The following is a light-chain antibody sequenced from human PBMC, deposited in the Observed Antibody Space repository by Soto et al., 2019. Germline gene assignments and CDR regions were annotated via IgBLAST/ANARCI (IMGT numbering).Light chain of an antibody. CDR1: HSVSRTY. CDR2: GTS. CDR3: QQFDDSVT. J-gene: IGKJ5*01. Sequence: EIGLTQAPGTLSLYPGARATLSCRASHSVSRTYLAWYQQKPGQAPRLLIYGTSDRATGTPDRFSGSGSGTDFTLTISRLEPEDSAVYYCQQFDDSVTFGQGTRLEI. V-gene: IGKV3-20*01.